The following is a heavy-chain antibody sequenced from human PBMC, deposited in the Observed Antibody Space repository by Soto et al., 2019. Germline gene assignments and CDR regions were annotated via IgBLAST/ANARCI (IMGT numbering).Heavy chain of an antibody. J-gene: IGHJ4*02. CDR1: GFTFSSYS. CDR3: AKADYSYSWAPGDY. Sequence: GGSLRLSCAASGFTFSSYSMNWVRQAPGKGLEWVSYISGSSDTTYYADSVKGRFTISRDNSKNTLYLQMNSLRVEDTALYYCAKADYSYSWAPGDYWGQGTLVTVSS. D-gene: IGHD6-13*01. CDR2: ISGSSDTT. V-gene: IGHV3-23*01.